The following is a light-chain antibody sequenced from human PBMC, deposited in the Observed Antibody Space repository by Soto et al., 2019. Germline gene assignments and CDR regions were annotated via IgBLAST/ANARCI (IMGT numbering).Light chain of an antibody. CDR1: SSDVGGYNY. CDR3: SSYAGSNLYV. V-gene: IGLV2-8*01. J-gene: IGLJ1*01. CDR2: EVS. Sequence: QSALTQPPSASGSPGQSVTISCTGTSSDVGGYNYVSWYQQHPGKAPKLMIYEVSKRHSGVPDRFSGSKSGNTASLTVSGLQAEDEADYYCSSYAGSNLYVFGIGTKVTVL.